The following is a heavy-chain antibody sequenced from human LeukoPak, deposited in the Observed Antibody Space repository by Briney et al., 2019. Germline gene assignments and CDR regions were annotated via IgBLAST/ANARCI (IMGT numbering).Heavy chain of an antibody. D-gene: IGHD4-17*01. Sequence: SETLSLTCAVYGGSFSGYYWSWIRQPPGKGLEWIGEINHSGSTNYNPSLKSRVTISVDTSKNQFSLKLSSVTAADTAVYYCARGTRYGLFDYWGRGTLVTVSS. CDR3: ARGTRYGLFDY. J-gene: IGHJ4*02. CDR2: INHSGST. CDR1: GGSFSGYY. V-gene: IGHV4-34*01.